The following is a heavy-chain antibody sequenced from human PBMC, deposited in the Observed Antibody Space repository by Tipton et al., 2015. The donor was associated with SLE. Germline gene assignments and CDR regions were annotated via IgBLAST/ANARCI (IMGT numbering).Heavy chain of an antibody. Sequence: TLSLTCTVSGGSISSSSYYWGWIRQPPGKGLEWIGSIYYSGSTYYNPSLKSRVTISVDTSKNQFSLKLSSVTVADTAVYYCARGSTLKDYHYYALDVWGQGTTVTVSS. D-gene: IGHD1-1*01. J-gene: IGHJ6*02. CDR1: GGSISSSSYY. CDR2: IYYSGST. CDR3: ARGSTLKDYHYYALDV. V-gene: IGHV4-39*01.